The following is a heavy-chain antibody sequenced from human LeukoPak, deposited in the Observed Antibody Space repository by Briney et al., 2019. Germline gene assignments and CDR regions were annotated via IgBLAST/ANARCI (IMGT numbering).Heavy chain of an antibody. D-gene: IGHD2-21*01. CDR2: IIPILGIA. V-gene: IGHV1-69*04. Sequence: ASVKVSCKASGGTFSSYAISWVRQAPGQGLEWMGRIIPILGIANYAQKFQGRVTITADKSTSTAYMELSSLRSEDTAVYYCARDRIDRHYYYGMDVWGQGTTVTVSS. CDR1: GGTFSSYA. J-gene: IGHJ6*02. CDR3: ARDRIDRHYYYGMDV.